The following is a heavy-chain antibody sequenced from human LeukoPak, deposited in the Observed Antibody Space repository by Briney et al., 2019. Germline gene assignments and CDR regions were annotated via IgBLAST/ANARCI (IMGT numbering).Heavy chain of an antibody. D-gene: IGHD3-9*01. J-gene: IGHJ4*02. CDR2: IKTDGSEK. V-gene: IGHV3-7*01. Sequence: GGSLRLSCAASGFTFSSFWISWVRQAPGKGLEWVANIKTDGSEKYYVDSVKGRFTISRDNAKNSAYLQMNSLRVEDTAMYYCARDPEIFTGYFYYWGQGTLVTVSS. CDR3: ARDPEIFTGYFYY. CDR1: GFTFSSFW.